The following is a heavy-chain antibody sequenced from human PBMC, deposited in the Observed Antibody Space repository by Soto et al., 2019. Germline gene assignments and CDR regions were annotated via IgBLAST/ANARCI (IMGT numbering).Heavy chain of an antibody. CDR2: ISGSGGST. D-gene: IGHD5-18*01. J-gene: IGHJ6*02. CDR1: GFTFSSYA. Sequence: GGSLRLSCAASGFTFSSYAMSWVRQAPGKGLEWVSAISGSGGSTYYADSVKGRFTISRDNSKNTLYLQMNSLRAEDTAVYYCAKDLVYSYGGSYYYYYGMDVWGQGTTVTVSS. CDR3: AKDLVYSYGGSYYYYYGMDV. V-gene: IGHV3-23*01.